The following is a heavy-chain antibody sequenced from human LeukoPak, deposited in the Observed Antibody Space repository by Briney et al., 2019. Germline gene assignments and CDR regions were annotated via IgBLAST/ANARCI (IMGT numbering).Heavy chain of an antibody. Sequence: PSGTLSLTCAVSGGSISSSNWWSWVRQPPGKGLEWIGEIYHSGSTNYNPSLKSRVTISVDTSKNQFSLKLSSVTAADTAVYYCARDLQWHDAFDIWGQGTMVTVSS. CDR3: ARDLQWHDAFDI. D-gene: IGHD6-19*01. V-gene: IGHV4-4*02. J-gene: IGHJ3*02. CDR2: IYHSGST. CDR1: GGSISSSNW.